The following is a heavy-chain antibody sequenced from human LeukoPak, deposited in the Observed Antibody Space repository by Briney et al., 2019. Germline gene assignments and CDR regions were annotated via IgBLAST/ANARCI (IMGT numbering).Heavy chain of an antibody. Sequence: KAGGSLRLSCAASGFTFSNAWMTWVRQAPGKGLEWVGRVKSKNDGGTTDYAAPVKGRFTISRDDSKNTLSLQMNSLKTDDTAVYYCTTDSRGAFDIWGQGTMVTVSS. V-gene: IGHV3-15*01. CDR1: GFTFSNAW. CDR3: TTDSRGAFDI. CDR2: VKSKNDGGTT. J-gene: IGHJ3*02. D-gene: IGHD3-10*01.